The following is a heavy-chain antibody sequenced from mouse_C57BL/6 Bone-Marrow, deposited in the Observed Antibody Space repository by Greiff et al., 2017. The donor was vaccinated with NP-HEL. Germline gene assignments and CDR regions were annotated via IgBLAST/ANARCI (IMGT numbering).Heavy chain of an antibody. CDR1: GYAFTNYL. Sequence: VQLQESGAELVRPGTSVKVSCKASGYAFTNYLIEWVKQRPGQGLEWIGVINPGSGGTNYNEKFKGKATLTADKSSSTAYMQLSSLTSEDSAVYFCARSNFWIYYYGSSPFDYWGQGTTLTVSS. CDR3: ARSNFWIYYYGSSPFDY. CDR2: INPGSGGT. J-gene: IGHJ2*01. D-gene: IGHD1-1*01. V-gene: IGHV1-54*01.